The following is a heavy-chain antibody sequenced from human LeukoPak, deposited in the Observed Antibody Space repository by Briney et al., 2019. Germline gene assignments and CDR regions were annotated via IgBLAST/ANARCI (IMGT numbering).Heavy chain of an antibody. J-gene: IGHJ4*02. CDR1: GFTFSSYA. CDR3: AKARVPMGHGIAMAGTRGHNFDY. CDR2: ISGSGGST. V-gene: IGHV3-23*01. Sequence: GGSLRLSCAASGFTFSSYAMSWVRQAPGKGLEWVSAISGSGGSTYYADSVKGRFTISRDNSKNTLYLQMNSLRAEDTAVYYCAKARVPMGHGIAMAGTRGHNFDYWGQGTLVTVSS. D-gene: IGHD6-19*01.